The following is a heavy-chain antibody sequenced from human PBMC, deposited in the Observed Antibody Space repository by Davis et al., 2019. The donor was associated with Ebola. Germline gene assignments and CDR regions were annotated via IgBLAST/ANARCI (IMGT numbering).Heavy chain of an antibody. Sequence: PGGSLRLSCAASGFTFSSYGMHWVRQAPGKGLEWVAVIWYDGSNKYYADSVKGRFTISRDNSKNTLYLQMNSLRAEDTAVYYCARDRSYDSSGYFSQNWGQGTLVTVSS. CDR3: ARDRSYDSSGYFSQN. CDR1: GFTFSSYG. CDR2: IWYDGSNK. V-gene: IGHV3-33*01. D-gene: IGHD3-22*01. J-gene: IGHJ4*02.